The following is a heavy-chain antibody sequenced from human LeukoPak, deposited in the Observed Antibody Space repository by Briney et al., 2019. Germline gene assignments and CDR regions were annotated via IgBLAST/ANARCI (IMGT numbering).Heavy chain of an antibody. CDR3: ARDRADGQNYLFDY. D-gene: IGHD5-24*01. Sequence: SETLSLTCTVSGGSVNSGPYYWSWIRQLPGKGLEYIGYIYYSGSTYYNPSLKSRVTISADTSTNQFSLMLSSVTAADTAVYYCARDRADGQNYLFDYWGQGTLVTVSS. V-gene: IGHV4-31*03. CDR2: IYYSGST. CDR1: GGSVNSGPYY. J-gene: IGHJ4*02.